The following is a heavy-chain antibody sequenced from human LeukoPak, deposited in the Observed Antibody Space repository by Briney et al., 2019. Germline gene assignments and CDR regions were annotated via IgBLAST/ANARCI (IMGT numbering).Heavy chain of an antibody. Sequence: SETLSLTCTVSGGSISSGGYYWSWIRQHPGKGLEWIGYIYYSGSTYYNPSLKSRVTISVDTSKNQFSLKLSSVTAADTAVYYCARDQLDVGFSHAFDIWGQGTMVTVSS. CDR3: ARDQLDVGFSHAFDI. V-gene: IGHV4-31*03. J-gene: IGHJ3*02. CDR2: IYYSGST. D-gene: IGHD1-1*01. CDR1: GGSISSGGYY.